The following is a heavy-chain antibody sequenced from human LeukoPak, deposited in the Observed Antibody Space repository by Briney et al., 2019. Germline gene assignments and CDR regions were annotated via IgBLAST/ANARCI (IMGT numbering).Heavy chain of an antibody. Sequence: PGGSLRLSCAASGFTFSSYAMHWVRQAPGKGLEWVAVISYDGSNKYYADSVKGRFTISRDNSKNTLYLQMNSLRAEDTAVYYCARDGTVVMPGVIEYWGQGTLVTVSS. CDR3: ARDGTVVMPGVIEY. J-gene: IGHJ4*02. D-gene: IGHD4-23*01. CDR1: GFTFSSYA. V-gene: IGHV3-30*04. CDR2: ISYDGSNK.